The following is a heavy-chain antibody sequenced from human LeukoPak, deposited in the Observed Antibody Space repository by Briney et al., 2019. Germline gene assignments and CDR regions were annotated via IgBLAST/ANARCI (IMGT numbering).Heavy chain of an antibody. V-gene: IGHV1-24*01. D-gene: IGHD5-12*01. CDR2: FDPEDGET. J-gene: IGHJ3*02. CDR1: GYTLTELS. Sequence: GASVKVCCKVSGYTLTELSMHWVRQAPGKGLEWMGGFDPEDGETIYAQKFQGRVTMTEDTSTDTAYMELSSLRSEDTAVYYCATEYSGYDGGHAFDIWGQGTMVTVSS. CDR3: ATEYSGYDGGHAFDI.